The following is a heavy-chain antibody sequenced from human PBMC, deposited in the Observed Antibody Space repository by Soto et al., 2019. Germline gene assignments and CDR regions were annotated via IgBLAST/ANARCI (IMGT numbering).Heavy chain of an antibody. D-gene: IGHD2-15*01. J-gene: IGHJ3*01. CDR2: IWYDGSNK. CDR1: GFTFSSYG. CDR3: ARDMNIVVVVAATGDAFDL. Sequence: QVQLVESGGGVVQPGRSLRLSCAASGFTFSSYGMHWVRQAPGKGLEWVAVIWYDGSNKYYAYSVKGRFTISRDNSKNTLYLQMNSLRAEDTAVYYCARDMNIVVVVAATGDAFDLWGKGTMVTVSS. V-gene: IGHV3-33*01.